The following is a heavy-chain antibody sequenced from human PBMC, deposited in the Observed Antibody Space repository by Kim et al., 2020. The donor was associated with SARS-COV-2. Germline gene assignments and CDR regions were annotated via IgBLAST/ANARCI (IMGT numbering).Heavy chain of an antibody. Sequence: SETLSLTCTVSGGSISSYYWSWIRQPPGKGLEWIGYIYYSGSTNYNPSLKSRVTISVDTSKNQFSLKLSSVPAADTAVLYCVRAPPATIFGVVTAFDYWG. V-gene: IGHV4-59*13. J-gene: IGHJ4*01. CDR2: IYYSGST. CDR1: GGSISSYY. D-gene: IGHD3-3*01. CDR3: VRAPPATIFGVVTAFDY.